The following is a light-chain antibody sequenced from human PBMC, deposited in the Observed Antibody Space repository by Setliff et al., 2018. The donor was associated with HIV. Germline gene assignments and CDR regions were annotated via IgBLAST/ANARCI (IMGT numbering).Light chain of an antibody. CDR2: DVT. CDR1: SSDVGNYNY. V-gene: IGLV2-11*01. J-gene: IGLJ1*01. Sequence: QSALTQPRSVSASPGQSVTISCTGTSSDVGNYNYVAWYQQHTGNAPKLMIYDVTKRPSGVPDRFSGSKSGNTASLTISGLQAEDEADYYCCSYADSYTSLYVFGTGTKV. CDR3: CSYADSYTSLYV.